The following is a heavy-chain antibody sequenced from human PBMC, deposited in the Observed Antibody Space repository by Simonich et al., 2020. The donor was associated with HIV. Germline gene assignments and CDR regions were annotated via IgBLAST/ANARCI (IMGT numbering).Heavy chain of an antibody. Sequence: QVQLVQSGAEVKKPGASVKVSCKSSRYYLTTHAINWVRQAPGQGLEWMGGISANNVNTKHAQKCQGRVTMTTDISTSTTYMELRSLRSDDTAVYYCARSIWNLQDAIDFWGQGTLVTVSS. CDR1: RYYLTTHA. J-gene: IGHJ4*02. V-gene: IGHV1-18*01. CDR3: ARSIWNLQDAIDF. D-gene: IGHD1-1*01. CDR2: ISANNVNT.